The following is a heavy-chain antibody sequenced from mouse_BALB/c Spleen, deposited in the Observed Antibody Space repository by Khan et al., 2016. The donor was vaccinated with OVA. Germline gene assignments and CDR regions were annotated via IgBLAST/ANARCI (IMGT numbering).Heavy chain of an antibody. CDR1: GYTFTSYT. Sequence: VQLQQSGAELARPGASVKMSCKASGYTFTSYTIHWIKLRPGQGLEWIGYINPSNGYTNYNQKFRDKATLTADKSSTTAYMPLSSLTSDDSAVYNCGRDGAYHRNDGWFAYWGQGTLVTVSA. CDR3: GRDGAYHRNDGWFAY. CDR2: INPSNGYT. D-gene: IGHD2-14*01. J-gene: IGHJ3*01. V-gene: IGHV1-4*01.